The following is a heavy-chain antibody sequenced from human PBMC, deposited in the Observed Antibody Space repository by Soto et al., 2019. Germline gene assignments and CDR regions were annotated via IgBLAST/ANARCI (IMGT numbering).Heavy chain of an antibody. J-gene: IGHJ5*02. D-gene: IGHD1-26*01. CDR3: ASRTYTGSYYEGNWFDP. CDR2: IIPIFGTA. V-gene: IGHV1-69*13. CDR1: GGTFSSYA. Sequence: SVKVSCKASGGTFSSYAISWVRQAPGQGLEWMGGIIPIFGTANYAQTFQGRVTINADESTSTAYMELRSLRSEDTAVYYCASRTYTGSYYEGNWFDPWGQGTLVTVS.